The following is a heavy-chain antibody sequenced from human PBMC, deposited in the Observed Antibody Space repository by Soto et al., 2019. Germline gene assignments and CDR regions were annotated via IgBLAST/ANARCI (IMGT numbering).Heavy chain of an antibody. CDR1: GGTFSSYA. CDR2: LIPIFGTA. CDR3: ASPTGGYSSNLDY. D-gene: IGHD1-26*01. V-gene: IGHV1-69*13. J-gene: IGHJ4*02. Sequence: SVKVSCKASGGTFSSYAISWVRPAPGQGLEWMGGLIPIFGTANYAQKFQGRVTITADESTSTAYMELSSLRSEDTAVYYCASPTGGYSSNLDYGGQGTLVTVSS.